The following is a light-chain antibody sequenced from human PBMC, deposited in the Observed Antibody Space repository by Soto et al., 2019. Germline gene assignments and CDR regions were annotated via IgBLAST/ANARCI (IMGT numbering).Light chain of an antibody. CDR1: QNIINY. V-gene: IGKV1-39*01. CDR3: QQSYNAPIT. Sequence: IRMTQSPSSLSASVGDRVTITCRASQNIINYLNWYQQKPGKAPQLLIYVASRLESGVPSRFSGSGSGTDFNLTISSLQPEDFATYYCQQSYNAPITFGQGPRLDI. J-gene: IGKJ5*01. CDR2: VAS.